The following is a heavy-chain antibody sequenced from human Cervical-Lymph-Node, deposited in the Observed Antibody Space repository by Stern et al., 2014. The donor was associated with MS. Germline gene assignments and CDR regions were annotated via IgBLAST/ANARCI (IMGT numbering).Heavy chain of an antibody. CDR3: ARLGGAQRADFDY. CDR2: IYPGDSDS. D-gene: IGHD3-16*01. CDR1: GYSFSTYW. V-gene: IGHV5-51*01. J-gene: IGHJ4*01. Sequence: EVQLVQSGAEVKKPGESLKISCQGSGYSFSTYWIGWVRQTPGKGLEWMGIIYPGDSDSRYKPSSQAKGTLSTPKSITTASLPRSGLRVSDAATYYCARLGGAQRADFDYWGHGTLVTVSS.